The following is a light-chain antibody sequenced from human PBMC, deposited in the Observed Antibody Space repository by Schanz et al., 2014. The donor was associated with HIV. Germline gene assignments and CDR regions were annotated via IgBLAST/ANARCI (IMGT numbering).Light chain of an antibody. Sequence: EILLTQSPATLSLSPGDRATLSCRASQSVSTSLAWYQQRPGQAPRLLIFDASYRATDIPPRFSASGSGTDFTLTISSLEAEDFAVYYCQHYVKSPQTFGQGTKVEIK. CDR1: QSVSTS. V-gene: IGKV3-11*01. CDR3: QHYVKSPQT. CDR2: DAS. J-gene: IGKJ1*01.